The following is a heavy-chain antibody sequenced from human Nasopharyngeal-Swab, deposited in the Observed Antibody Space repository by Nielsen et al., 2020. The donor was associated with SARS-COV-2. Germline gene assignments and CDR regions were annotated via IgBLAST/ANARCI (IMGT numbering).Heavy chain of an antibody. D-gene: IGHD3-22*01. J-gene: IGHJ4*02. CDR2: INSDGSST. V-gene: IGHV3-74*01. CDR3: ARVPSYYYDSSGYLVY. Sequence: VRQAPGKGLVWVSRINSDGSSTTYADSVKGRFTISRDNAKNTLYLQMNSLRAEDTAVYYCARVPSYYYDSSGYLVYWGQGTLVTAPQ.